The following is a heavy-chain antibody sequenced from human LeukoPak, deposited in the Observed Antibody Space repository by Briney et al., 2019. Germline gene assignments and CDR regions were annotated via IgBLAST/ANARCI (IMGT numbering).Heavy chain of an antibody. J-gene: IGHJ4*02. V-gene: IGHV3-74*01. D-gene: IGHD7-27*01. Sequence: GGSLRLSCAASGFAFSSNWMHWVRQTPGKGLVWVSRINSGGSGISYADSVEGRFTISRDNAKNTLYLQMNSLKGEDTAVYYCATSLGPLAEYWGRGTLVTVSS. CDR2: INSGGSGI. CDR1: GFAFSSNW. CDR3: ATSLGPLAEY.